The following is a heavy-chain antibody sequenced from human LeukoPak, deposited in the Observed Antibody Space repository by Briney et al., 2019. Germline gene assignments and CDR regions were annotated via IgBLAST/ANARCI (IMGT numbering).Heavy chain of an antibody. J-gene: IGHJ4*02. CDR3: AREGGGEDDYSNYGPPGGFAY. CDR2: IKQDGSEK. D-gene: IGHD4-11*01. V-gene: IGHV3-7*01. Sequence: GGSLTLSCAASGFTFSSYWMSWVRHAPGKGLEWVANIKQDGSEKSYVDSVKGRFTIARDNAKNSLYLQMNSLRAEHTAVYYCAREGGGEDDYSNYGPPGGFAYWGQGTLVTVSS. CDR1: GFTFSSYW.